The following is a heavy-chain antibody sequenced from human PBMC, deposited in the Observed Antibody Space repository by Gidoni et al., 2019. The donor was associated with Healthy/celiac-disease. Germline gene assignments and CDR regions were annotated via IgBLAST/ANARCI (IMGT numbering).Heavy chain of an antibody. J-gene: IGHJ4*02. CDR3: ARDGDYGGILDY. V-gene: IGHV3-30-3*01. Sequence: QGQLVESGGGGVQPGRSLRRSGAASGVTFSSYAMHWVRQAPGKGLELVAVISYAGSNNYYAVSVKGRFTISRDNSKNTLYLHMNSLRAEDPAVYYCARDGDYGGILDYWGQGTLVTVSS. D-gene: IGHD4-17*01. CDR1: GVTFSSYA. CDR2: ISYAGSNN.